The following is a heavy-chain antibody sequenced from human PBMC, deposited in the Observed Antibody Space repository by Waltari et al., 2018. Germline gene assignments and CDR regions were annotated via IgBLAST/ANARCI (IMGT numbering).Heavy chain of an antibody. D-gene: IGHD1-26*01. J-gene: IGHJ4*02. CDR2: ISSSGSTI. V-gene: IGHV3-48*03. Sequence: EVQLVASGGGLVQPGGSLGLSCAASGFNFSSYEMNWVRQAPGKGLEWVSYISSSGSTIYYADSVKGRFTISRDNAKNSLYLQRNSRRAEDTAVYYCARVFDGSYLDYWGQGTLVTVSS. CDR3: ARVFDGSYLDY. CDR1: GFNFSSYE.